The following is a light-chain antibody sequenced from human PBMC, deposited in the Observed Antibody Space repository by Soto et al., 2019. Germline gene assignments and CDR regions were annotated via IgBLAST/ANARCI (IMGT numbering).Light chain of an antibody. V-gene: IGKV3-15*01. CDR3: QHYNNWPPWT. J-gene: IGKJ1*01. CDR1: QSVSSN. Sequence: MTQSPATLSVSPGERATLSCRASQSVSSNLAWYQQKPGQAPRLLIYGASTRAVGIPARFSGSGSGTEFTLTISSLQSEDFAVYYCQHYNNWPPWTFGQGTKVEIK. CDR2: GAS.